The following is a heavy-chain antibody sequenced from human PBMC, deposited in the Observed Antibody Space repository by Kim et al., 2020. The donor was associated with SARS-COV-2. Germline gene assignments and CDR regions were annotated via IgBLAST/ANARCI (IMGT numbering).Heavy chain of an antibody. CDR1: GFPFSRYW. J-gene: IGHJ4*02. Sequence: GGSLRLSCAASGFPFSRYWMYWVRQAPGKGLVWVSRTTSDGRITTYADAVKGRFTASRDNAKSTMYLQMNRLRAEDTAVYYCAKGDGSGVSQIPDYWGQGNLVTVSS. D-gene: IGHD3-10*01. V-gene: IGHV3-74*01. CDR2: TTSDGRIT. CDR3: AKGDGSGVSQIPDY.